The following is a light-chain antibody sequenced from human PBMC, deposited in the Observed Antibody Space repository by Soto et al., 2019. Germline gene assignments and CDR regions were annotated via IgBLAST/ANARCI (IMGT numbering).Light chain of an antibody. Sequence: DIVLTQSPGTLSLSPGERATLSCRASQSVSSSNLAWYQQKPAQAPRLLIYAASRRAPGIPERFSGSGSGTDFTLTISRLEHEDFEVYYCQQYGSSQWTLGQGTKVDIK. CDR1: QSVSSSN. V-gene: IGKV3-20*01. CDR2: AAS. CDR3: QQYGSSQWT. J-gene: IGKJ1*01.